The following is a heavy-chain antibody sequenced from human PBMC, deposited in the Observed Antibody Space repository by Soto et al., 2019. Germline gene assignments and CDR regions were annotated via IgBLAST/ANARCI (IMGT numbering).Heavy chain of an antibody. CDR1: GGSISSSSYY. V-gene: IGHV4-39*02. Sequence: SETLSLTCTVSGGSISSSSYYWGWIRQLPGKGLEWIGSIYYSGSTYYNPSLKSRVTISVDTSKNQFSLKLSSVTAADTAVYYCARDRDNWNYVDKSRFDSWGQGILVTVSS. D-gene: IGHD1-7*01. J-gene: IGHJ5*01. CDR2: IYYSGST. CDR3: ARDRDNWNYVDKSRFDS.